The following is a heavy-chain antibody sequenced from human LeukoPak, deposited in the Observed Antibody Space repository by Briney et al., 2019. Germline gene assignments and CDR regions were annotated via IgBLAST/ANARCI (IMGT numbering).Heavy chain of an antibody. D-gene: IGHD3-22*01. Sequence: SVKVSCKASGGTFSSYAISWVRQAPGQGLEWMGGIIPIFGTANYAQKFRGRVTITADESTSTAYMELSSLRSEDTAVYYCARDPGYPNYYDSSGSPYYYYGMDVWGQGTTVTVSS. CDR2: IIPIFGTA. V-gene: IGHV1-69*01. CDR1: GGTFSSYA. CDR3: ARDPGYPNYYDSSGSPYYYYGMDV. J-gene: IGHJ6*02.